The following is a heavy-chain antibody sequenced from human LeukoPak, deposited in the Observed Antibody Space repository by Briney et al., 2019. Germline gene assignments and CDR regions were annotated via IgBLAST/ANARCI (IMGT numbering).Heavy chain of an antibody. J-gene: IGHJ5*02. D-gene: IGHD3-10*01. CDR1: GFTFSNYW. CDR3: VRAHHPGGWFDP. CDR2: INQDRGEI. Sequence: GGSLRLSCAASGFTFSNYWMTWVRQVPGKGLEWVASINQDRGEIHYVDSVRGRFTISRDNAKNSLSLQMSSLTAEDTAVYYCVRAHHPGGWFDPWGQGTLVTVSS. V-gene: IGHV3-7*04.